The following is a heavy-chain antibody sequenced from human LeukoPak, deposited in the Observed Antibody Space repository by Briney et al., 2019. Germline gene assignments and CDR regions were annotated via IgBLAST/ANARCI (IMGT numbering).Heavy chain of an antibody. CDR1: GGSFSGYY. CDR3: ARIPSRISWFDP. V-gene: IGHV4-34*01. CDR2: IYYSGNT. J-gene: IGHJ5*02. D-gene: IGHD1-14*01. Sequence: SETLSLTCAVYGGSFSGYYWSWIRQPPGKGLEWIGSIYYSGNTYYNPSLKSRVTISVDTSKNQFSLKLRSVTAADTAVYYCARIPSRISWFDPWGQGTLVTVSS.